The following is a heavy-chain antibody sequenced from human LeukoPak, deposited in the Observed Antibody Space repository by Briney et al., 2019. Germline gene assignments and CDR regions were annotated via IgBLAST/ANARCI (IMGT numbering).Heavy chain of an antibody. Sequence: GGSLRLSCAASGFTFSRYWMSWVRQAPGKGLEWVANIQQDGSEKYYVDSVKGRFTISRDNAKKSLFLQVSSLRGEDTAVYYCARDRGFSYGIDFWGQGTLVTVSS. CDR1: GFTFSRYW. V-gene: IGHV3-7*04. CDR2: IQQDGSEK. CDR3: ARDRGFSYGIDF. J-gene: IGHJ4*02. D-gene: IGHD5-18*01.